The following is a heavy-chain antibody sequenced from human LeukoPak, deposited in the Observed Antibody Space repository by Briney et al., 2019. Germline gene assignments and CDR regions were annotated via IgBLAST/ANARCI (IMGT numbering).Heavy chain of an antibody. CDR1: GLTFSSYG. V-gene: IGHV3-23*01. J-gene: IGHJ4*02. Sequence: GGSLRLSCAASGLTFSSYGMSWVRQAPGKGLEWVSAISGSGGSTYYADSVKGRFTISRDNSKNTLYLQMNSLRVEDTAVYYCAKGKRGYSYGATVDYWGQGTLVTVSS. CDR2: ISGSGGST. D-gene: IGHD5-18*01. CDR3: AKGKRGYSYGATVDY.